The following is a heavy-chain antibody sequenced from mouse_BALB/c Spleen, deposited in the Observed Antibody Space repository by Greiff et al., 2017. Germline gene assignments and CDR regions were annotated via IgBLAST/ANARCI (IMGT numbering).Heavy chain of an antibody. CDR1: GFSLTGYG. CDR2: IWGDGST. J-gene: IGHJ2*01. D-gene: IGHD1-1*01. CDR3: AREENYGVDY. V-gene: IGHV2-6-7*01. Sequence: QVQLKESGPGLVAPSQSLSITCTVSGFSLTGYGVHWVRQPPGKGLEWLGMIWGDGSTDYNSALKSRLSISKDNSKSQVFLKMNSLQTDDTARYYCAREENYGVDYWGQGTTLTVSS.